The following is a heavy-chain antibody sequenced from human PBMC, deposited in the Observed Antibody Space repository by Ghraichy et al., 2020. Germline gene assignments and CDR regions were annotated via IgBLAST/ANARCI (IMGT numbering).Heavy chain of an antibody. CDR3: ARQVWVVVVAATRAADWFDP. Sequence: SETLSLTCTVSGGSISSSSYYWGWIRQPPGKGLEWIGSIYYSGSTYYNPSLKSRVTISVDTSKNQFSLKLSSVTAADTAVYYCARQVWVVVVAATRAADWFDPWGQGTLVTVSS. V-gene: IGHV4-39*01. CDR1: GGSISSSSYY. J-gene: IGHJ5*02. D-gene: IGHD2-15*01. CDR2: IYYSGST.